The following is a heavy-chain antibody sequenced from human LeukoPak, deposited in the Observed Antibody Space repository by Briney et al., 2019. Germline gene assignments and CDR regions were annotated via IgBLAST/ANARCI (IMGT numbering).Heavy chain of an antibody. D-gene: IGHD3-3*01. CDR1: GYTFTSYY. J-gene: IGHJ6*03. CDR3: ARGGFGFGVVVYYYYMDV. CDR2: INPSGGST. V-gene: IGHV1-46*01. Sequence: GASVKVSCKASGYTFTSYYMHWVRQAPGQGLEWMGIINPSGGSTSYVQKFQGRVTMTRDTSTSTVYMELSSLRSEDTAVYYCARGGFGFGVVVYYYYMDVWGKGTTVTVSS.